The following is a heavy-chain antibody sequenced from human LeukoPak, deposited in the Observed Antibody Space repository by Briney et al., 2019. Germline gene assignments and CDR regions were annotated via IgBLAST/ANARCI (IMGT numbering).Heavy chain of an antibody. CDR2: MNPNSGNT. J-gene: IGHJ6*03. V-gene: IGHV1-8*01. Sequence: ASVKVSCKASGYTFTSYDINWVRQATGQGLEWMGWMNPNSGNTGYAQKFQGRVTMTRNTSISIAYMELSSLRSEDTAVYYCARALKASQWLGRYYYYMDVWGKGTTVTVSS. D-gene: IGHD6-19*01. CDR1: GYTFTSYD. CDR3: ARALKASQWLGRYYYYMDV.